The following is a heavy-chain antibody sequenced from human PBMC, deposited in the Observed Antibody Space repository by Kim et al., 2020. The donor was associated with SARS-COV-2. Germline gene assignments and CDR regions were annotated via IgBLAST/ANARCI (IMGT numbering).Heavy chain of an antibody. J-gene: IGHJ4*02. V-gene: IGHV4-34*01. D-gene: IGHD3-9*01. Sequence: LKSRVTISVDTSKNQFSLKLSSVTAADTAVYYWAREEYDILTGYYPLFDYWGQGTLVTVSS. CDR3: AREEYDILTGYYPLFDY.